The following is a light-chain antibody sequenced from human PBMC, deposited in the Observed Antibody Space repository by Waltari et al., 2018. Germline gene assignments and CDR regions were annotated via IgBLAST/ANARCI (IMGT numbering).Light chain of an antibody. Sequence: QSALTQPASVSGSPGQSITISCTGTSSDVGGYNYVSWYQQHPGKAPKPMIYDVRNRPSRVSTRVAASKSGNTASLSISGLQAEDEADYYCSSHTSSSTLGIGGGTKLTVL. CDR3: SSHTSSSTLG. J-gene: IGLJ2*01. V-gene: IGLV2-14*01. CDR2: DVR. CDR1: SSDVGGYNY.